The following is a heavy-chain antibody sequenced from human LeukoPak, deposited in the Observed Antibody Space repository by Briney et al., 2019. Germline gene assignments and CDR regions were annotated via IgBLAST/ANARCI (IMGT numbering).Heavy chain of an antibody. CDR3: AKHSFSSWFYFDY. V-gene: IGHV4-59*01. CDR1: GVSISNYY. CDR2: YYWNT. J-gene: IGHJ4*02. D-gene: IGHD6-13*01. Sequence: SETLSLTCSVSGVSISNYYWSWIRQPPGKGPEWIGYYYWNTNYNPSLKSRVTISVDTSKNQFSLKLSSVTAADTAVYYCAKHSFSSWFYFDYWGQGTLVTVSS.